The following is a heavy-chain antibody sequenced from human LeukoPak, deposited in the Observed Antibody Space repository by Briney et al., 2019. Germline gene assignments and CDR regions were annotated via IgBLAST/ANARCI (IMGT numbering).Heavy chain of an antibody. CDR2: ISYDGSNK. D-gene: IGHD3-3*01. Sequence: GGSLRLFCAASGFTFSSYGMHWVRQAPGKGLEWVAVISYDGSNKYYADSVKGRFTISRDNSKNTLYLQMNSLRAEDTAVYYCAKDSTPPYYDLWSGYYPLDYWGQGTLVTVSS. V-gene: IGHV3-30*18. CDR3: AKDSTPPYYDLWSGYYPLDY. CDR1: GFTFSSYG. J-gene: IGHJ4*02.